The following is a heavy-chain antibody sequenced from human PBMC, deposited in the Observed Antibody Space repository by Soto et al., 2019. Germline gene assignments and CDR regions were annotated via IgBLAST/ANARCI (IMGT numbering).Heavy chain of an antibody. J-gene: IGHJ6*02. Sequence: EVQLVESGGGLVQTGGSLRLSCAASGFTFSSYEMNWVRQAPGKGLEWVSYITTSGNTIYYADSVRGRFTTSRDNAKNSLFLQMISLTAEDTAVYYCARDTPRDGMDVWGQGTTVTVSS. V-gene: IGHV3-48*03. CDR1: GFTFSSYE. CDR3: ARDTPRDGMDV. CDR2: ITTSGNTI.